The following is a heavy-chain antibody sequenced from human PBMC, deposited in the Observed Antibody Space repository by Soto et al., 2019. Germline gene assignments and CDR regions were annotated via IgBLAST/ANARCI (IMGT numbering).Heavy chain of an antibody. D-gene: IGHD6-13*01. J-gene: IGHJ5*02. Sequence: LSLTCTVSGGSISSGGYYWSWIRQHPGKGLEWIGYIYYSGSTYYNPSLKSRVTISVDTSKNQFSLKLSSVTAADTAVYYCARSPGIAAAGTRVDWFDPWGQGTLVTVSS. CDR3: ARSPGIAAAGTRVDWFDP. CDR2: IYYSGST. V-gene: IGHV4-31*03. CDR1: GGSISSGGYY.